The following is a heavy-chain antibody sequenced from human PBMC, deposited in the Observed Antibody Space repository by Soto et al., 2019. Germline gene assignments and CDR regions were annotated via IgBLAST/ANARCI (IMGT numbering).Heavy chain of an antibody. CDR1: GFTFSTYS. CDR3: ARDRGGIAGTSAY. D-gene: IGHD3-10*01. J-gene: IGHJ4*02. V-gene: IGHV3-21*01. Sequence: PGGSLRLSCAASGFTFSTYSMNWVRQAPGKGLEWVSSISSSSSFMYYADSVKGRFTISRDNAKNSLYLQMNSLRAEDTDVYYCARDRGGIAGTSAYWGQGTLVPVSS. CDR2: ISSSSSFM.